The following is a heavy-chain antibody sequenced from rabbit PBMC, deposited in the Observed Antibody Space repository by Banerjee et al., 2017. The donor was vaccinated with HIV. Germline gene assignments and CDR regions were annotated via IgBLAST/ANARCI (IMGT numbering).Heavy chain of an antibody. D-gene: IGHD1-1*01. CDR1: GFDFSNYG. Sequence: QEQLVESGGGLVQPGGSLKLSCKASGFDFSNYGVSWVRQAPGKGLEWIGYIYPITETTYYANWVNGRFTISTDNAQNTVDLQMTSLTTADTATYFCAREDVGGSDSLWGQGTLVTVS. CDR2: IYPITETT. CDR3: AREDVGGSDSL. V-gene: IGHV1S47*01. J-gene: IGHJ4*01.